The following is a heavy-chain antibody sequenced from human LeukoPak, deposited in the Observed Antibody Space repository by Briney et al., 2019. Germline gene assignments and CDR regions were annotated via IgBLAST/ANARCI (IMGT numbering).Heavy chain of an antibody. J-gene: IGHJ6*02. CDR2: ISSSSSYI. Sequence: GSLRLSCAASGFTFSSYSMNWVRQAPGKGLEWVSSISSSSSYIYYADSVKGRFTISRDNAKNSLYLQMNSLRAEDTAVYYCAREEEDQLQFWAYYYYYGMDVWGQGTTVTVSS. V-gene: IGHV3-21*01. CDR3: AREEEDQLQFWAYYYYYGMDV. D-gene: IGHD5-24*01. CDR1: GFTFSSYS.